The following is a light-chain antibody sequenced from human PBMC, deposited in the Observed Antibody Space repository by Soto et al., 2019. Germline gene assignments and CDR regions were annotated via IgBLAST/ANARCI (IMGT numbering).Light chain of an antibody. CDR3: QDYGSSPQT. J-gene: IGKJ1*01. CDR2: AAS. V-gene: IGKV3-20*01. CDR1: QRISSNY. Sequence: DIALTQSPGTLSLSPGERATLSCRASQRISSNYLGWYQQKPGQAPRLLIYAASSRATGIPDRFSGSGSATDFTLTISRLEPEDFAVYYCQDYGSSPQTFGQGTKVDIK.